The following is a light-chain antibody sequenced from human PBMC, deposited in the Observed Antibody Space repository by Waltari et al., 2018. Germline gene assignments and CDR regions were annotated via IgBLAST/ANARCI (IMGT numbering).Light chain of an antibody. CDR2: KVS. J-gene: IGKJ1*01. Sequence: DVVMTQSPLSLAVTLGQPASISCRSSQSLVSSDGNTYFNWFQQRLGQSPRRLLYKVSNRDSGVPDRFSGSGSGTDFTLRISRVEAEDVGIYYCMQGTHRPWTFGQGTRVEIK. CDR3: MQGTHRPWT. V-gene: IGKV2-30*01. CDR1: QSLVSSDGNTY.